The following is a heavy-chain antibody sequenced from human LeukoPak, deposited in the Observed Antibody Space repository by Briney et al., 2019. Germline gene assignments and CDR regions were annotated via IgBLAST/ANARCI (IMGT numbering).Heavy chain of an antibody. V-gene: IGHV4-34*01. J-gene: IGHJ5*02. Sequence: SETLSLTCAVYGGSFSGYYWSWIRQPPGKGLEWIGEINHSGSTNYNPSLKSRVTISVDTSKNQFSLKLSSVTAADTAVYYCARGLVVVAATGSGFEPWGQGTLVTVSS. D-gene: IGHD2-15*01. CDR1: GGSFSGYY. CDR3: ARGLVVVAATGSGFEP. CDR2: INHSGST.